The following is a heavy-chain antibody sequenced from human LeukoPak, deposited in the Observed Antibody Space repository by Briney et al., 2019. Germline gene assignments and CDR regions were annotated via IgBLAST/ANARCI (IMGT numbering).Heavy chain of an antibody. CDR2: ISSYNGNT. Sequence: ASVKVSCKASGYTFTSYCISGVRQAPGQGLEWVGWISSYNGNTNYAQKLQGRVTMTTDTSTSTAYMELRSLRSDDTAVYYCARDRRQYYDSSGYPPDYWGQGTLVTVSS. J-gene: IGHJ4*02. CDR3: ARDRRQYYDSSGYPPDY. V-gene: IGHV1-18*01. CDR1: GYTFTSYC. D-gene: IGHD3-22*01.